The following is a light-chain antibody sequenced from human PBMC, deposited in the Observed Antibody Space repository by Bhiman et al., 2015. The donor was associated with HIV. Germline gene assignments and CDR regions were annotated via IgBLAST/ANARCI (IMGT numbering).Light chain of an antibody. CDR3: QVWHSSSDDWV. V-gene: IGLV3-21*04. CDR2: YDS. J-gene: IGLJ3*02. CDR1: NIGSKS. Sequence: SYELTQPPSVSVAPGKTARITCGGNNIGSKSVHWYQQKPGQAPVLVIYYDSDRPSGIPERFSGSNSGNTATLTISRVEAGDEADYYCQVWHSSSDDWVFGGGTKLTVL.